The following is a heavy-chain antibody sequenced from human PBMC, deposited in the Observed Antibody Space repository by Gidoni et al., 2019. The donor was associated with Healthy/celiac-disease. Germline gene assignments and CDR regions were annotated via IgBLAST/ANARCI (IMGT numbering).Heavy chain of an antibody. V-gene: IGHV3-23*01. CDR2: ISGSGGST. CDR1: GFTFSSYA. CDR3: AKVGGRRAYYYYYYMDV. Sequence: EVQLLESGGDLVQPGGSLRLSCAASGFTFSSYAMSWVRQAPGKGLEWVSAISGSGGSTYYADSVKGRFTISRDNSKNTLYLQMNSLRAEDTAVYYCAKVGGRRAYYYYYYMDVWGKGTTVTVSS. J-gene: IGHJ6*03. D-gene: IGHD3-16*01.